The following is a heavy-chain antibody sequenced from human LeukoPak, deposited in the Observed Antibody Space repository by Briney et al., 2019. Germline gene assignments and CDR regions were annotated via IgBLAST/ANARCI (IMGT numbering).Heavy chain of an antibody. V-gene: IGHV3-49*04. CDR1: GFTFCDYA. D-gene: IGHD3-22*01. Sequence: GRSLRLSCTASGFTFCDYAMSWVRQAPGKGLEGVGFIRSKAYGGTTEYAASVKGRFTISRDDSKSIAYLQMNSLKTEDTAVYYCTRAIKRQSTMIVVVIGEEDAFDIWGQGTMVTVSS. CDR2: IRSKAYGGTT. J-gene: IGHJ3*02. CDR3: TRAIKRQSTMIVVVIGEEDAFDI.